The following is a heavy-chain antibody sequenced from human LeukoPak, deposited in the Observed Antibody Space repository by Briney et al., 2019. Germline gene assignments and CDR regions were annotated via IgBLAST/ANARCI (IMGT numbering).Heavy chain of an antibody. D-gene: IGHD6-19*01. CDR3: ASGSSGWNIFDY. Sequence: GGSLRLSCAASGFTFSDYYMSWIRQAPGKGLEGVSYISSRGSTIYYADAVKGRFLMSRDNAKNSLYLKMNSLRAEDTAVYYCASGSSGWNIFDYWGQGTLVTVSS. V-gene: IGHV3-11*01. J-gene: IGHJ4*02. CDR1: GFTFSDYY. CDR2: ISSRGSTI.